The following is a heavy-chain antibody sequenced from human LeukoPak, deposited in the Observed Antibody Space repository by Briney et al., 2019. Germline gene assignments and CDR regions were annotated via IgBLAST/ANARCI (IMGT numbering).Heavy chain of an antibody. D-gene: IGHD3-22*01. CDR2: VSNSGTNT. Sequence: GGSLRLSCATSGFAFSSYAVSWVRQAPGKGLECVSCVSNSGTNTYYADSVKGRFAISRDNSKNTLYLQMNSLRAEDTAVYYCARGGYYYALGAFDIWGQGTMVTVSS. V-gene: IGHV3-23*01. CDR1: GFAFSSYA. CDR3: ARGGYYYALGAFDI. J-gene: IGHJ3*02.